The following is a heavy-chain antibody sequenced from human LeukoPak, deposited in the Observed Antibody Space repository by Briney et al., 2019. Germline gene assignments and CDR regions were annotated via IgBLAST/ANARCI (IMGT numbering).Heavy chain of an antibody. V-gene: IGHV3-64D*09. J-gene: IGHJ4*02. CDR3: VHRGGLLLYFIY. D-gene: IGHD3-22*01. CDR2: ISSDGGST. CDR1: GFTFSSYA. Sequence: GGSLRLSCSASGFTFSSYAMDWVRQAPGNGLEYVSGISSDGGSTYYADSVKGRFTISKDNSKNTLYLQMSSLRAEDTALYYCVHRGGLLLYFIYWGPGTLVTVSS.